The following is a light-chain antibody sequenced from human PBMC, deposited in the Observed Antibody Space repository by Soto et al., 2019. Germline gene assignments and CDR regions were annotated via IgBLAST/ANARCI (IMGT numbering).Light chain of an antibody. Sequence: DIQLTQSPSFLSASVGDRVTITCRASQGISSHLTWYQQKPGKAPKLLIYTASTLQSGVPSRFSGSGSGTESTLTISSLQPEDFATYYCQQLNSFPPTFGQGTKVEVK. J-gene: IGKJ1*01. CDR2: TAS. CDR3: QQLNSFPPT. CDR1: QGISSH. V-gene: IGKV1-9*01.